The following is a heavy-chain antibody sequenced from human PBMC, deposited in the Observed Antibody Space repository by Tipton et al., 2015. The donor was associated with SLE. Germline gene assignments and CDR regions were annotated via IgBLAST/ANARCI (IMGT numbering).Heavy chain of an antibody. CDR3: ARGDLTTINWYFDL. CDR1: GFTLSLYE. V-gene: IGHV3-48*03. D-gene: IGHD5-24*01. J-gene: IGHJ2*01. Sequence: SLRLSCTASGFTLSLYEMNLVRPAPGKGVGWVSYISGSGGTIYYAESVKGRFTISRDNAKNSLYLQINSLRAEDTAVYFCARGDLTTINWYFDLWGRGTLVTVSS. CDR2: ISGSGGTI.